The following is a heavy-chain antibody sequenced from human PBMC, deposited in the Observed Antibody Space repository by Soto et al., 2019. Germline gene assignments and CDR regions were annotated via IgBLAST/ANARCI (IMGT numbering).Heavy chain of an antibody. Sequence: PSETLSLTCAVSGGSISSSNWWSWVRKPPGKGLEWIGEIYHSGSTNYNPSLKSRVTISVDKSKNQFSLKLTSVSAADTAVYYCARGYDYDSGGYLFDYWGQGTLVTVSS. CDR1: GGSISSSNW. D-gene: IGHD3-22*01. J-gene: IGHJ4*02. CDR3: ARGYDYDSGGYLFDY. V-gene: IGHV4-4*02. CDR2: IYHSGST.